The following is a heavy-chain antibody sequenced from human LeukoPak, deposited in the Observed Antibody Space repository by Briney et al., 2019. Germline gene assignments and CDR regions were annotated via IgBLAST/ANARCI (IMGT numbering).Heavy chain of an antibody. V-gene: IGHV3-23*01. CDR2: ISGSGGST. D-gene: IGHD3-22*01. CDR1: AFTFSSYA. J-gene: IGHJ4*02. CDR3: ARGPYYYDSSGYYYSLGFDY. Sequence: GGSLRLSCAASAFTFSSYAMSWVRQAPGKGLEWVSAISGSGGSTYYADSVKGRFTISRDNSKNTLYLQMNSLRAEDTAVYYCARGPYYYDSSGYYYSLGFDYWGQGTLVTVSS.